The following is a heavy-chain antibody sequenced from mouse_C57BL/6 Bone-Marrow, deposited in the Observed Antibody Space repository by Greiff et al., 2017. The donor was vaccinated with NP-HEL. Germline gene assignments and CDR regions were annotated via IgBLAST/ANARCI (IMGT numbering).Heavy chain of an antibody. J-gene: IGHJ2*01. V-gene: IGHV5-12*01. D-gene: IGHD1-1*01. CDR3: AILRRTGGGYYFDY. CDR1: GFTFSDYY. CDR2: ISNGGGST. Sequence: EVKLMESGGGLVQPGGSLKLSCAASGFTFSDYYMYWVRQTPEKRLEWVAYISNGGGSTYYPDTVKGRFTISRDNAKNTLYLQMSRLKSEDTAMYYCAILRRTGGGYYFDYWGQGTTLTVSS.